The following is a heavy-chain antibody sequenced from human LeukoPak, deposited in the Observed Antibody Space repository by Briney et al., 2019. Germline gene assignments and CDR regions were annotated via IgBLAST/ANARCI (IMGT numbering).Heavy chain of an antibody. J-gene: IGHJ3*02. D-gene: IGHD6-19*01. Sequence: PGGSLRLSCAASGFILSNYAMHWVRQPAGKGLEWVSALGTAGDTFYPGSVKGRFTISRDNAKKSLFLQMNSLRADDTAVYYCAREFNIAVAGIYTGFDIWGQGTMVTVSS. V-gene: IGHV3-13*01. CDR1: GFILSNYA. CDR2: LGTAGDT. CDR3: AREFNIAVAGIYTGFDI.